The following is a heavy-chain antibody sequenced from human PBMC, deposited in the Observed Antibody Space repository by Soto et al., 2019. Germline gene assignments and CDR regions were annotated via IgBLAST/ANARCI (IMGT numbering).Heavy chain of an antibody. CDR2: IYPGDSDT. Sequence: GESLKISCKGSGYSFTSYWIGWVRQMPAKGLEWMGIIYPGDSDTRYSPSFQGQVTISADKSISTAYLQWSSLKASDTAMYYCASSGVVVVAAYDAFGIWGQGTMVTVSS. J-gene: IGHJ3*02. D-gene: IGHD2-15*01. V-gene: IGHV5-51*01. CDR3: ASSGVVVVAAYDAFGI. CDR1: GYSFTSYW.